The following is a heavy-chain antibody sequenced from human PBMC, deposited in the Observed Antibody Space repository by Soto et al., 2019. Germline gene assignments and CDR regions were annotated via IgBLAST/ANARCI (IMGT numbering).Heavy chain of an antibody. CDR2: ISGSGGST. D-gene: IGHD3-22*01. J-gene: IGHJ4*02. Sequence: GGSLRLSCAASGFTFSSYAMSWVRQAPGKGLEWVSAISGSGGSTYYADSVKGRFTISRDNSKNTLYLQMNSLRAEDTAVYYCPKSSSWYDSSSYYHEGRFFHYRGQGTLVTVAS. CDR3: PKSSSWYDSSSYYHEGRFFHY. V-gene: IGHV3-23*01. CDR1: GFTFSSYA.